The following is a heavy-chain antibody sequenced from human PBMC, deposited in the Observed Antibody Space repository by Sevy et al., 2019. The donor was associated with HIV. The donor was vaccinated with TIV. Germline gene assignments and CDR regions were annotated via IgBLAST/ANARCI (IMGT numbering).Heavy chain of an antibody. CDR1: GGSISSYY. V-gene: IGHV4-4*07. CDR2: IYTSGST. Sequence: SETLSLTCTVSGGSISSYYWSWIRQPAGKGLEWIGRIYTSGSTNYNPSLKSRVTMSVDTSKNQFSLKLSSVTAADTAVYYCASDHMVRGVPYPVYFDYWGQGTLVTVSS. CDR3: ASDHMVRGVPYPVYFDY. J-gene: IGHJ4*02. D-gene: IGHD3-10*01.